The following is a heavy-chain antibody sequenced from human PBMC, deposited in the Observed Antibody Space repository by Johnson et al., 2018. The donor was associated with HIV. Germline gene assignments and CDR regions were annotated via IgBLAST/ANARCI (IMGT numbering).Heavy chain of an antibody. D-gene: IGHD3-3*01. CDR3: ARDGWRGDFDI. Sequence: VQLVESGGGVVQPGRSLRLSCAASGFTFSSYGMHWVRQAPGKGLEWVAVIWYDGSNKYYADSVKGRLPISRDKSKNTLYLQMNSLRAEDTAVYYCARDGWRGDFDIWGQGTRVRVSS. J-gene: IGHJ3*02. CDR2: IWYDGSNK. CDR1: GFTFSSYG. V-gene: IGHV3-33*01.